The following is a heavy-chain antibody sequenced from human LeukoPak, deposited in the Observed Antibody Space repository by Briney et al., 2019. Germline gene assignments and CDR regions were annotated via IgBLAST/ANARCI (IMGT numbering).Heavy chain of an antibody. Sequence: GRSLRLSCAASGFTFDDYAMHWVRQAPGKGLEWVSGISWNSGSIGYADSVKGRFTISRDNAKNSLYLQMNSLRAEDTALYYCAKDWEGVAIDYWGQGTLVTVSS. J-gene: IGHJ4*02. CDR1: GFTFDDYA. D-gene: IGHD5-12*01. V-gene: IGHV3-9*01. CDR2: ISWNSGSI. CDR3: AKDWEGVAIDY.